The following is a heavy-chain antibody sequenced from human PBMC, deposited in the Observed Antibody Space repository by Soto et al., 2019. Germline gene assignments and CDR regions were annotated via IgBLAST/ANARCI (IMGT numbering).Heavy chain of an antibody. CDR1: GFTFTTYA. D-gene: IGHD6-6*01. Sequence: EVQLLESGGGLVQPGGSLRLSCAASGFTFTTYAMSWVRQAPGKGLEWVSAISGSAGSTYYADSVKGRFTISRDNSKNTLYLQMNSLRAEDTAVYYCAKNWDTTFSLSSHWGQGTLVSVSS. J-gene: IGHJ4*02. CDR2: ISGSAGST. V-gene: IGHV3-23*01. CDR3: AKNWDTTFSLSSH.